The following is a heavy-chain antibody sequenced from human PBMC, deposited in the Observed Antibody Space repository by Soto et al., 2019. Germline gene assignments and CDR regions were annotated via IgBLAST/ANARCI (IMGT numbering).Heavy chain of an antibody. CDR3: ARAYWGGDCYLGDFSWFDP. D-gene: IGHD2-21*02. J-gene: IGHJ5*02. Sequence: QVQLQESGPGLVKPSETLSLTCTVSGGSVSSGSYYWSWIRQPPGKGLEWIGYIYYSGSTNYNPSLKSRVTISVDTSKNQFSLKLSSVTAADTAVYYCARAYWGGDCYLGDFSWFDPWGQGTLVTVSS. CDR2: IYYSGST. CDR1: GGSVSSGSYY. V-gene: IGHV4-61*01.